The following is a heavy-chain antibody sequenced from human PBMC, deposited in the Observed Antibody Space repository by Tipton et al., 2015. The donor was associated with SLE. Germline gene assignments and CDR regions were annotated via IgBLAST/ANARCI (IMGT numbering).Heavy chain of an antibody. CDR3: ARSYYDILTGLYYFDY. J-gene: IGHJ4*02. Sequence: TLSLTCTVSGGSISSHYWSWIRQPPGKGLEWIGYIYYSGSTNYNPSLKSRVTISVDTSKNQFSLKLSSVTAADTAVYYCARSYYDILTGLYYFDYWGQGTLVTVSA. CDR2: IYYSGST. D-gene: IGHD3-9*01. CDR1: GGSISSHY. V-gene: IGHV4-59*11.